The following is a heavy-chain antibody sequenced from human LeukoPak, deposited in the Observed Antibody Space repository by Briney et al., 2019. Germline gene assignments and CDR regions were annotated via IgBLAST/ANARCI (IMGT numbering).Heavy chain of an antibody. J-gene: IGHJ5*02. Sequence: SETLSLTCTVSGGSISSHYWSWIRQPPGKGLEWIGYIYYSGSTNYNPSLKSRVTISVDTSKNQFSLKLSSVTAAETAVYYCARIYGSSWARGGWFDPWGQGTLFTVSS. CDR1: GGSISSHY. CDR2: IYYSGST. D-gene: IGHD6-13*01. CDR3: ARIYGSSWARGGWFDP. V-gene: IGHV4-59*11.